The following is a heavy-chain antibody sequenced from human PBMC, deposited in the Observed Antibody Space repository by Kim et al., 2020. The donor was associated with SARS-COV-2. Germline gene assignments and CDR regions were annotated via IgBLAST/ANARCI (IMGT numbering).Heavy chain of an antibody. D-gene: IGHD2-15*01. J-gene: IGHJ4*02. V-gene: IGHV3-30-3*01. Sequence: GGSLRLSCAASGFTFSSYAMHWVRQAPGKGLEWVAVISYDGSNKYYADSVKGRFTISRDNSKNTLYLQMNSLRAGDTALYYCARDQPLAITPYYRAQGT. CDR1: GFTFSSYA. CDR3: ARDQPLAITPYY. CDR2: ISYDGSNK.